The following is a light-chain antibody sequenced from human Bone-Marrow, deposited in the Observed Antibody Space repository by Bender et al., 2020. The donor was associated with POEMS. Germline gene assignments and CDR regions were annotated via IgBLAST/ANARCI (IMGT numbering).Light chain of an antibody. CDR2: EVS. CDR3: CSYGGRYNVV. Sequence: QSALTQPASVSGSPGQSITISCTGTSSDVGSYNLVSWYQQHPGKAPKLMIYEVSKRPSGVSNRFSGSKSGNTASLTISGLQAEDEADYYCCSYGGRYNVVSGGGTKLTVL. V-gene: IGLV2-23*02. CDR1: SSDVGSYNL. J-gene: IGLJ2*01.